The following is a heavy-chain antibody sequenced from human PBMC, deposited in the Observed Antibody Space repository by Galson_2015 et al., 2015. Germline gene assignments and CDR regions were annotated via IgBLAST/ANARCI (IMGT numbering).Heavy chain of an antibody. D-gene: IGHD1-26*01. V-gene: IGHV6-1*01. CDR3: VKAPAGTYGIFQF. CDR1: GDSVSSNSVI. CDR2: TYYRAKWYF. J-gene: IGHJ4*02. Sequence: CAISGDSVSSNSVIWHWIRQSPSRGLEWLGRTYYRAKWYFDYAASVNSRITINQDTSKNQFSLQLNSVTPEDTAVYYCVKAPAGTYGIFQFWGQGTLVTVSS.